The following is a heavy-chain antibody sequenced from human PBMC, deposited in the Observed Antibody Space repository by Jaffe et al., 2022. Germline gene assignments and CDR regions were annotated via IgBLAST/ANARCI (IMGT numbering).Heavy chain of an antibody. CDR3: ARAGWDCSSTSCFFDC. Sequence: EVQLVQSGAEVKKPGESLKISCKGSGYSFTSYWIGWVRQMPGKGLEWMGIIYPGDSDTRYSPSFQGQVTISADKSISTAYLQWSSLKASDTAMYYCARAGWDCSSTSCFFDCWGQGTLVTVSS. D-gene: IGHD2-2*01. CDR2: IYPGDSDT. J-gene: IGHJ4*02. CDR1: GYSFTSYW. V-gene: IGHV5-51*03.